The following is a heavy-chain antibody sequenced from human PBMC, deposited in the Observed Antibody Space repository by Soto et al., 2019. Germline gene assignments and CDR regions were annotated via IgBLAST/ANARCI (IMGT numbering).Heavy chain of an antibody. CDR1: GGSISSSNW. CDR2: IYHSGST. V-gene: IGHV4-4*02. D-gene: IGHD3-9*01. Sequence: SETLSLTCAVSGGSISSSNWWSWVRQPPGKGLEWIGEIYHSGSTNYNPSLKSRVTISVDKSKNQFSLKLSPVTAADTAVYYCARVARGDILTGYYMSYYYYYGMDVWGQGTTVTVSS. J-gene: IGHJ6*02. CDR3: ARVARGDILTGYYMSYYYYYGMDV.